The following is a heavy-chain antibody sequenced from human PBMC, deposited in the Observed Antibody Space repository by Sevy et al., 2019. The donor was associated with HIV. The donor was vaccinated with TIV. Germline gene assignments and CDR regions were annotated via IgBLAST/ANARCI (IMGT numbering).Heavy chain of an antibody. V-gene: IGHV3-43D*04. Sequence: GESLKISCAASGFTFDDYAMHWVRQAPGKGLEWVSLISWDGGSTYYADSVKGRFTISRDNSKNSLYLQMNSLGAEDTALYYCAKDEGATDYYMDVWGKGTTVTVSS. CDR1: GFTFDDYA. J-gene: IGHJ6*03. CDR3: AKDEGATDYYMDV. D-gene: IGHD1-26*01. CDR2: ISWDGGST.